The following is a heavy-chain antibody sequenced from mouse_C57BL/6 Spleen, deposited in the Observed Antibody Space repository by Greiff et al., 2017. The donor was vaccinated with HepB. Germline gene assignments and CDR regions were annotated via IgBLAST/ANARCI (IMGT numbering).Heavy chain of an antibody. Sequence: QVQLQQPGAELVKPGASVKLSCKASGYTFTSYWMHWVKQRPGQGLEWIGMIHPNSGSTNYNEKFKSKATLTVDKSSSTAYMRLSSLTSEDSAVYYCARATVVATDTWFAYWGKGILVTVAA. V-gene: IGHV1-64*01. CDR1: GYTFTSYW. D-gene: IGHD1-1*01. J-gene: IGHJ3*01. CDR2: IHPNSGST. CDR3: ARATVVATDTWFAY.